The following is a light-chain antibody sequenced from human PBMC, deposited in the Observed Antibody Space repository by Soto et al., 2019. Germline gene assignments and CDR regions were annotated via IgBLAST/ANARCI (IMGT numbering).Light chain of an antibody. V-gene: IGKV3-20*01. CDR1: QSLSSN. J-gene: IGKJ2*01. Sequence: TQSPATLSVSPGERATVSCTASQSLSSNLAWYHQKSGQAPRLLIYGASSRATGIPDRFSGSGSGTDFTLPISRLEPEDFGVYYCQQFGSSIPHTFGQGTKLEIK. CDR3: QQFGSSIPHT. CDR2: GAS.